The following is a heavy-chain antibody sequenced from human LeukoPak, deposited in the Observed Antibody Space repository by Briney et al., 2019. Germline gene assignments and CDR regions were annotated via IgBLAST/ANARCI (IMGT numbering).Heavy chain of an antibody. D-gene: IGHD2-21*02. V-gene: IGHV4-59*01. CDR3: ARFAYCGGHCWYYFDY. Sequence: KPPETLSLTCTVSGGSISSYYWSWIRQPPGKGLERIGYIYSSGSTNYNPSLKSRITISVDTSKNQFSLKLSSVTAADTAVYYCARFAYCGGHCWYYFDYWGQGSLVTVSS. CDR1: GGSISSYY. J-gene: IGHJ4*02. CDR2: IYSSGST.